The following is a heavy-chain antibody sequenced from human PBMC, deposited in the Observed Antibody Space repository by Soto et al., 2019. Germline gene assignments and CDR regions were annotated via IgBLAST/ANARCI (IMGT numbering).Heavy chain of an antibody. D-gene: IGHD2-21*02. V-gene: IGHV3-30*18. CDR3: IKDRTATWSFDS. CDR1: GFAFRSCA. J-gene: IGHJ4*02. Sequence: PGGSLRLSCEASGFAFRSCAMHWVRQAPGRGLEWVAFISHDGIRRYYADSVKGRFIISRDNTKTTSFLQLNSLTGEDTALYYCIKDRTATWSFDSWGQGA. CDR2: ISHDGIRR.